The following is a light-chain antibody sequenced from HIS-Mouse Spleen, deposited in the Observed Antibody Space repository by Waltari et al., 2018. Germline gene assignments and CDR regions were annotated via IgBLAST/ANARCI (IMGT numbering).Light chain of an antibody. V-gene: IGLV2-23*01. Sequence: QSALTQPASVSGSPGQSITISCTGTSSDVGSYNLVSWYQQHPGKAPKLMIYEGSQRPSGVSNSFSGSKSGNTASLTISGLQSEDEADYYCCSYAGSSTWVFGGGTKLTVL. CDR3: CSYAGSSTWV. J-gene: IGLJ3*02. CDR2: EGS. CDR1: SSDVGSYNL.